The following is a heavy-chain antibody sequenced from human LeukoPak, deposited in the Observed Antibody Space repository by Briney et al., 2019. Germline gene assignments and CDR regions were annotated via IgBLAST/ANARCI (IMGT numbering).Heavy chain of an antibody. Sequence: GGSLRLSCAASGFSFDTYTMNWVRQAPGRGLEWVSSVSSGSAYIAYADSVKGRFTISRDNAKNSLFMEINSLTAEDTAVYYCARGSYYDSSGYYWFDSWGQGTLVTGSS. V-gene: IGHV3-21*01. CDR2: VSSGSAYI. J-gene: IGHJ5*01. D-gene: IGHD3-22*01. CDR1: GFSFDTYT. CDR3: ARGSYYDSSGYYWFDS.